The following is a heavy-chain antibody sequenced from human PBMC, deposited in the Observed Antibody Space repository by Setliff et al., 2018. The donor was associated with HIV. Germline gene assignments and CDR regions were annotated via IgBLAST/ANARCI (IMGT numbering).Heavy chain of an antibody. CDR1: GFTFSDYY. D-gene: IGHD1-26*01. CDR2: ISGSGSAI. Sequence: GGSLRLSCAASGFTFSDYYMSWIRQAPGKGLEWVSYISGSGSAIYYADSVKGRFTISRDNAKNSLYLQMNSLRAEDTAVYYCARDSPPMELGYADYWGQGTLVTVSS. J-gene: IGHJ4*02. V-gene: IGHV3-11*04. CDR3: ARDSPPMELGYADY.